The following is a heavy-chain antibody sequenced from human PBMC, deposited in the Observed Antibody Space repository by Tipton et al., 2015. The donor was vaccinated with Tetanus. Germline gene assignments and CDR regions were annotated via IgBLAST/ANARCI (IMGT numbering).Heavy chain of an antibody. CDR2: ISSSSSYI. CDR3: ARVAVAGLYFDY. CDR1: GFTFSSYS. Sequence: SLRLSCAASGFTFSSYSMNWVRQAPGKGLEWVSSISSSSSYIYYADSVKGRFTISRDNAKNSLYLQMNSLRAEDTAVYYCARVAVAGLYFDYWVQGTLVTVSS. V-gene: IGHV3-21*01. D-gene: IGHD6-19*01. J-gene: IGHJ4*02.